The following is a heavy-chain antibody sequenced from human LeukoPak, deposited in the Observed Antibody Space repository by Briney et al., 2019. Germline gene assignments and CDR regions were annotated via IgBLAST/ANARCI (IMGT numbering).Heavy chain of an antibody. J-gene: IGHJ4*02. CDR2: ISYDGSNK. Sequence: GGSLRLSCAASGFTFSSYGMRWVRQAPGKGLEWVAVISYDGSNKYYADSVKGRLTISRDNSKNTLYLQMNSLRAEDTAVYYCAKAYYGSGIGFDYWGQGTLVTVSS. CDR1: GFTFSSYG. CDR3: AKAYYGSGIGFDY. V-gene: IGHV3-30*18. D-gene: IGHD3-10*01.